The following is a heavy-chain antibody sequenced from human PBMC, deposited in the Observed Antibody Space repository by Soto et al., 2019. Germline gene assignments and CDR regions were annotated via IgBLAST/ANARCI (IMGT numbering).Heavy chain of an antibody. CDR2: IWHDGGNK. D-gene: IGHD3-16*01. J-gene: IGHJ4*02. Sequence: QVQLVESGGGVVQPGRSLRLSCAASGFTFSRYGMHWVRQAPGKGLEWVAFIWHDGGNKFYAESVKGRFTISRDNSKNTLYLQMNSLSAEDTAMYYCARDGDVNTGFGKDYWGQGTLVTVAS. CDR1: GFTFSRYG. CDR3: ARDGDVNTGFGKDY. V-gene: IGHV3-33*01.